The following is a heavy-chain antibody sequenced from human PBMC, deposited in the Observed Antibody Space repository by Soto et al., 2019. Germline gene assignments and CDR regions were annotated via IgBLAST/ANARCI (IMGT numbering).Heavy chain of an antibody. CDR3: VRAPLDYYSADYFDT. Sequence: GASVKVSCKASGYMFTENDINWVRQATGQGPEWMGWMNPKSGNTGYARNFQGRVSMTRDNSITTAYMELSSLGSEDTAVYYCVRAPLDYYSADYFDTWGQGTQVTVSS. D-gene: IGHD3-10*01. CDR2: MNPKSGNT. V-gene: IGHV1-8*01. J-gene: IGHJ4*02. CDR1: GYMFTEND.